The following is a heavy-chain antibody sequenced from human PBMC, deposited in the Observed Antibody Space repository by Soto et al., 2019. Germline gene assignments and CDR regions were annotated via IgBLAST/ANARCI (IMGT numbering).Heavy chain of an antibody. D-gene: IGHD4-17*01. CDR3: TGDPDDGYYWGYFFDY. V-gene: IGHV1-2*02. J-gene: IGHJ4*02. CDR2: INPTSGAT. CDR1: GYTFAAFF. Sequence: QVQLVQSGAEVKKPGASVKVSCKTSGYTFAAFFIHWIRQAPGQGLEWMGWINPTSGATVSAQKVQDRVTMTRDTSISTAYMELRGLKSDDTAVYYCTGDPDDGYYWGYFFDYWGQGTPVSVSS.